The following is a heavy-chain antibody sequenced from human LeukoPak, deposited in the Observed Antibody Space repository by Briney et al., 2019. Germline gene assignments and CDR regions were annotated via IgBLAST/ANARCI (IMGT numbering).Heavy chain of an antibody. Sequence: RASETLSLTCAVYGGSFSGYYWSWIRQPPGKGLEWIGEINHSGSTNYNPSLKGRVTISVDTSKNQFSLKLSSVTAADTAVYYCARGPHYDFWSGPAELDPWGQGTLVTVSS. CDR3: ARGPHYDFWSGPAELDP. J-gene: IGHJ5*02. V-gene: IGHV4-34*01. CDR1: GGSFSGYY. D-gene: IGHD3-3*01. CDR2: INHSGST.